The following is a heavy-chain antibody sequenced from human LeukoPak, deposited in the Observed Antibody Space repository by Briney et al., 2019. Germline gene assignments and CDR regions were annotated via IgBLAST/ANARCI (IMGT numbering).Heavy chain of an antibody. CDR1: GRTFTSYA. CDR3: ARREFGRDGYETLDY. V-gene: IGHV1-69*04. D-gene: IGHD5-24*01. CDR2: IIPILGMA. Sequence: SVKVSCTAAGRTFTSYAISWGGQSPGQGGGGRGRIIPILGMANDAQKFQGRVTITADKSTITAYMELSSLRSEDTAVYYCARREFGRDGYETLDYWGQGTLVTVSS. J-gene: IGHJ4*02.